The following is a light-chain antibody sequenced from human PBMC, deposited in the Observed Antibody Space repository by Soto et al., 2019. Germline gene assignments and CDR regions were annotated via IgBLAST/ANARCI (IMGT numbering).Light chain of an antibody. J-gene: IGLJ2*01. CDR2: SDN. CDR1: SCNIGTNT. Sequence: QSVLTQPPSASGTPGQRVTISCSGSSCNIGTNTVIWYQQLPGAAPRLLIYSDNQRPSGVPDRFSGSKSGTSAPLAISGLQSEDEADYYCAAWDVSLVVFGGGTKLTVL. V-gene: IGLV1-44*01. CDR3: AAWDVSLVV.